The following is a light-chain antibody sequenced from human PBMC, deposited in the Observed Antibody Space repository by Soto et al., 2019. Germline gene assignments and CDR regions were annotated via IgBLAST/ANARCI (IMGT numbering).Light chain of an antibody. J-gene: IGLJ3*02. CDR3: GSYTSATTWV. V-gene: IGLV2-14*03. Sequence: QSDLTQPASVSGSPGQSITISCTGTSSDIGRYDYVSWYQQLPGKAPKLIIYRVIHRPSGVSDRFSGSKSGNSASLSISALQPEDEAAYFCGSYTSATTWVFGGGTKVTVL. CDR2: RVI. CDR1: SSDIGRYDY.